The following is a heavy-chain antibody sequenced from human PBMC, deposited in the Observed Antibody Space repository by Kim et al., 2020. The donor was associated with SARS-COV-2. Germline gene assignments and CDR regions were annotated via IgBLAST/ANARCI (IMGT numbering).Heavy chain of an antibody. D-gene: IGHD2-15*01. V-gene: IGHV4-59*12. CDR2: IYSSGTT. CDR3: ARDKPEYCSGGICHIYFD. CDR1: GGSISSSY. J-gene: IGHJ4*01. Sequence: SETLSLTCTVSGGSISSSYWSWVRQPPGKKLEWIGYIYSSGTTNYNPSLKSRVTMLVDTAKNQFSLKLSSVTAADTAVYFCARDKPEYCSGGICHIYFD.